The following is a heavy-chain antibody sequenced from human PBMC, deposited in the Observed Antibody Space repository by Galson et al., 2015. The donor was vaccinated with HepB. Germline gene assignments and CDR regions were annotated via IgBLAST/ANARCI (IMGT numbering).Heavy chain of an antibody. Sequence: PALVKPTQTLTLTCTFSGFSLTTNGVGVGWIRQPPGKALEWLALIYWGDDRRYSPSLKNRLTITKDTSKNQVALTMTNMDPVDTATYYCAHRRANSAYNYWGHGPLVTVSS. CDR2: IYWGDDR. CDR1: GFSLTTNGVG. J-gene: IGHJ4*01. CDR3: AHRRANSAYNY. D-gene: IGHD1-14*01. V-gene: IGHV2-5*02.